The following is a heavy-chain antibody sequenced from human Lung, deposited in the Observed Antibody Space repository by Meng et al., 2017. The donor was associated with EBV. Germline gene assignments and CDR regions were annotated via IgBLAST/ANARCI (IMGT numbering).Heavy chain of an antibody. Sequence: QGQLVQVGAEVKKPGASGKVSCKASGYTFTSYYMHWVRQAPGQGLEWMGIINPSGGSTSYAQKFQGRVTMTRDTSTSTVYMELSSLRSDDTAVYYCARDTSNWFDPWGQGTLVTVSS. CDR3: ARDTSNWFDP. CDR1: GYTFTSYY. J-gene: IGHJ5*02. CDR2: INPSGGST. V-gene: IGHV1-46*01.